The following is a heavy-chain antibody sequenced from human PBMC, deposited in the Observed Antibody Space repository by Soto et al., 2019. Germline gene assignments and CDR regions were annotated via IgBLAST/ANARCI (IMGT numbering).Heavy chain of an antibody. V-gene: IGHV3-21*04. J-gene: IGHJ3*02. Sequence: PVVSLRISCAASGFTFSSYSMNWVRQAPGKGLEWVSSISSSSSYIYYADSVKGRFTISRDNAKNSLYLQMNSLKTEDTALYYCAKGFRYGTEDAFHIWGQGTMVTVSS. D-gene: IGHD1-1*01. CDR1: GFTFSSYS. CDR2: ISSSSSYI. CDR3: AKGFRYGTEDAFHI.